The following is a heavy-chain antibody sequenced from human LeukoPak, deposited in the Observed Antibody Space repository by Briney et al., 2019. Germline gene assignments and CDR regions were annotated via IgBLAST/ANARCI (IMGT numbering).Heavy chain of an antibody. Sequence: GGSLRLSCAASGFTFSSYAMSWVRQAPGKGLEWVSAIRGSGGSTYYADSVKGRFTISRDNSKNTLYLQMNSLRAEDTAVCYCAKGYYDFWSGYPNWFDPWGQGTLVTVSS. CDR1: GFTFSSYA. CDR2: IRGSGGST. CDR3: AKGYYDFWSGYPNWFDP. J-gene: IGHJ5*02. V-gene: IGHV3-23*01. D-gene: IGHD3-3*01.